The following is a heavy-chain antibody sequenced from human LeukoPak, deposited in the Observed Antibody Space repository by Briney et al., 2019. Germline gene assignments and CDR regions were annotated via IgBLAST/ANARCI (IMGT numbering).Heavy chain of an antibody. D-gene: IGHD6-25*01. J-gene: IGHJ4*02. V-gene: IGHV4-34*01. CDR1: GGSFSGYY. CDR3: ARGGNSSGYDY. Sequence: PSETLSLTCAVYGGSFSGYYWSWIRQPPGKGLEWIGEINHSESTNYNPSLKSRVTISVDTSKNQFSLKLSSMTAADTAVYYCARGGNSSGYDYWGQGTLVTVSS. CDR2: INHSEST.